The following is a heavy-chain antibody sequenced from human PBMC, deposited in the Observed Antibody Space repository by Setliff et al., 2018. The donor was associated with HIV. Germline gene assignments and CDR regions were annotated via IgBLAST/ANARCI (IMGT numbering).Heavy chain of an antibody. D-gene: IGHD6-13*01. Sequence: GGSLRLSCAASGFTFSPYWMHWVRQAPGKGLVWVSRINSDGTSTSYADSAKGRFTIPRDNAKNTLHLQMNSLRAEDTAVYYCVRGLAAAGGYAMDVWDQGTTVTVSS. CDR3: VRGLAAAGGYAMDV. J-gene: IGHJ6*02. CDR1: GFTFSPYW. CDR2: INSDGTST. V-gene: IGHV3-74*01.